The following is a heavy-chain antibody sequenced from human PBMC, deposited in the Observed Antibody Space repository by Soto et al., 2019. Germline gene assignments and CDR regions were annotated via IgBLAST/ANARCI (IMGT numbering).Heavy chain of an antibody. V-gene: IGHV3-23*01. J-gene: IGHJ4*02. CDR1: GFSFSTYG. CDR3: AKVWLRLGGDY. D-gene: IGHD5-12*01. Sequence: GGSLRLSCAASGFSFSTYGMSWVRQSPGKGLEWVSGISGSGGTTNYADSWKGWFTISRENSKTTLYLKMNSLRAEDTAVYYCAKVWLRLGGDYWGQGTLVTVSS. CDR2: ISGSGGTT.